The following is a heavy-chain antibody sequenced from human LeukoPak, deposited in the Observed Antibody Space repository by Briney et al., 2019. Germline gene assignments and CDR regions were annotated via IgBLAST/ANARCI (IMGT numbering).Heavy chain of an antibody. Sequence: VASVKVSCKVSGYTLTELSMHWLRQAPGQGLEWMGWISPNSGGTNHAQKFQGRVTMTRDTSTSTAYMELSRLTSDDTAVYYCARGGNNYAWDYFDYWGQGTLVTVSS. J-gene: IGHJ4*02. CDR3: ARGGNNYAWDYFDY. D-gene: IGHD5-18*01. CDR2: ISPNSGGT. CDR1: GYTLTELS. V-gene: IGHV1-2*02.